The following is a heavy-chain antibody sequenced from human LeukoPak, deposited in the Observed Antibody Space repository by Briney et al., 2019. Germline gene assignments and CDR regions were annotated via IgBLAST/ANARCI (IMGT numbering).Heavy chain of an antibody. Sequence: ASVKVSCTASGGTFSSYAISWVRQAPGQGLEWMGGITPIFGTANYAQKFQGRVTITADESTSTAYMELSSLRSEDTAVYYCARDRKWEPQQPDAFDIWGQGTMVTVSS. D-gene: IGHD1-26*01. CDR3: ARDRKWEPQQPDAFDI. J-gene: IGHJ3*02. CDR1: GGTFSSYA. CDR2: ITPIFGTA. V-gene: IGHV1-69*13.